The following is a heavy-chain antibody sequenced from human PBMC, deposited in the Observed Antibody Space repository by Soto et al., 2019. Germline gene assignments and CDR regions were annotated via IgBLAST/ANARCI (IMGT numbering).Heavy chain of an antibody. CDR2: IYHSGST. CDR3: AKVSGSYYYGMDG. CDR1: GGSFSGYY. J-gene: IGHJ6*02. V-gene: IGHV4-34*01. Sequence: NPSETLSLTCAVYGGSFSGYYWTWIRQPPGTGLEWIGEIYHSGSTNYNPSLKSRVTISVDKSKNQFSLKLSSVTAADTAVYYGAKVSGSYYYGMDGWGQGTTVTVSS. D-gene: IGHD1-26*01.